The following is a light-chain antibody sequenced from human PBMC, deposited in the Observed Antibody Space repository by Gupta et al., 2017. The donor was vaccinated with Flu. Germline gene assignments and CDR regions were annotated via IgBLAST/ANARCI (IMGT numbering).Light chain of an antibody. V-gene: IGKV3-11*01. CDR1: QSVSSY. CDR3: QQRGNWPQYT. J-gene: IGKJ2*01. CDR2: DAA. Sequence: ATLSLSPGERATLSCRASQSVSSYLAWYQQKPGQAPRLLIYDAANRATGIPARFSGSGSGTDFTLTISSREPEDFAVYYCQQRGNWPQYTFGQGTKLEIK.